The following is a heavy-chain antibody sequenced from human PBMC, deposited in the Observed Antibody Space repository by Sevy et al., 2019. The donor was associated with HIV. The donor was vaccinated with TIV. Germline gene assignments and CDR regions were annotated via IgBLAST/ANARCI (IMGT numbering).Heavy chain of an antibody. CDR2: INSHGTIT. CDR1: GFTFSSHW. Sequence: SLRLSCAASGFTFSSHWMFWVRQAPGKGLMWVSHINSHGTITNYADSVKGRFAISRDNAKNTVYLRMDSLRAEDTAVYYCARGQLLQFLEWPSYSLDVWGQRTTVTVSS. D-gene: IGHD3-3*01. V-gene: IGHV3-74*01. CDR3: ARGQLLQFLEWPSYSLDV. J-gene: IGHJ6*02.